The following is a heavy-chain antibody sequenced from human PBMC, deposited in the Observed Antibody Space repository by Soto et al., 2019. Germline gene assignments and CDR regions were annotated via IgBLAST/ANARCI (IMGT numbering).Heavy chain of an antibody. Sequence: GESLKISCKGVGYRLDAAWIGWVRQMPGKGLEWMGIIKPGGSDLRYSPSFRGQVTISADAAVNTAYLQWDSLKASDTAMYYCARHGPRVYYDNSDYYYYGMDVWGQGTTVTVSS. CDR3: ARHGPRVYYDNSDYYYYGMDV. J-gene: IGHJ6*02. D-gene: IGHD3-22*01. CDR2: IKPGGSDL. V-gene: IGHV5-51*01. CDR1: GYRLDAAW.